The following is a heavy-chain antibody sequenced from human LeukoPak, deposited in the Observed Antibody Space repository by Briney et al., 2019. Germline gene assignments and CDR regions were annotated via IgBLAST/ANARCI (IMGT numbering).Heavy chain of an antibody. CDR1: GYTFTSYG. Sequence: GASVKVSCKASGYTFTSYGISWVRQAPGQGLEWMGWISAYNGNTNYAQKLQGRVTMTTDTSTSTAYMELRSLRSDDTAVYYCARDQVPYYDFWSGYSNSFDYWGQGTLVTVSS. V-gene: IGHV1-18*01. J-gene: IGHJ4*02. CDR3: ARDQVPYYDFWSGYSNSFDY. CDR2: ISAYNGNT. D-gene: IGHD3-3*01.